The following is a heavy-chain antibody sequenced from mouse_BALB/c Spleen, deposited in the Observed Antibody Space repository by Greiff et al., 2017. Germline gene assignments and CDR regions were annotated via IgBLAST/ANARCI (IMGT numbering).Heavy chain of an antibody. J-gene: IGHJ4*01. CDR1: GYSITSGYY. CDR3: ASYGIYAMDY. D-gene: IGHD2-1*01. Sequence: EESGPGLVKPSQSLSLTCSVTGYSITSGYYWNWIRQFPGNKLEWMGYISYDGSNNYNPSLKNRIFITRDTSKNQFFLKLNSVTTENTATYNCASYGIYAMDYWGQGTSVTVSS. CDR2: ISYDGSN. V-gene: IGHV3-6*02.